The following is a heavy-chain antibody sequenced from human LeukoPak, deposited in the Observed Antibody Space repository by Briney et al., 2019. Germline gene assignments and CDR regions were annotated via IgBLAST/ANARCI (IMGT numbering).Heavy chain of an antibody. Sequence: SQTLSLTCTVSGVSISSGGYYWSWIRQPPGKGLEWIGYIYYSGSTYYNPSLKSRVTISVDTSKNQFSLKLSSVTAADTAVYYCARGPFIVVVPAAISDWGQGTLVTVSS. V-gene: IGHV4-31*03. CDR2: IYYSGST. D-gene: IGHD2-2*02. CDR3: ARGPFIVVVPAAISD. J-gene: IGHJ4*02. CDR1: GVSISSGGYY.